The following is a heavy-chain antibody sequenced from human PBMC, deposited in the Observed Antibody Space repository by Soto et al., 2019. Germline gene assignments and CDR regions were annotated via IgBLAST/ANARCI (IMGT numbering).Heavy chain of an antibody. CDR3: ATGSFTSTGGRIGYHYNAMDV. CDR2: IIPIFGPA. V-gene: IGHV1-69*13. Sequence: SVKVSCKSSGGTFSSHSINWVRQAPGQGQEWMGGIIPIFGPANFAKKFQGRVTITADESTTTAYMELSSLTSEDTAVYYCATGSFTSTGGRIGYHYNAMDVWGQGTTVTVSS. J-gene: IGHJ6*02. CDR1: GGTFSSHS. D-gene: IGHD1-1*01.